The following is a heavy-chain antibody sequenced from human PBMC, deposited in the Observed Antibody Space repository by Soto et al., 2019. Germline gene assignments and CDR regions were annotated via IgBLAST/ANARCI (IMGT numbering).Heavy chain of an antibody. CDR2: ISAYNGNT. CDR3: ARDSPDDFWSGYYTGPLDAFDI. V-gene: IGHV1-18*01. CDR1: GYTFTSYG. D-gene: IGHD3-3*01. Sequence: ASVKVSCRASGYTFTSYGISWVRQAPGQGLEWMGWISAYNGNTNYAQKLQGRVTMTTDTSTSTAYMELRSLRSDDTAVYYCARDSPDDFWSGYYTGPLDAFDIWGQGTMVTVSS. J-gene: IGHJ3*02.